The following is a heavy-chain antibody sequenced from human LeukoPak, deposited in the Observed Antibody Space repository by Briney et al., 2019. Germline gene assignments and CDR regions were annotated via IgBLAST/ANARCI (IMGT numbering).Heavy chain of an antibody. J-gene: IGHJ3*02. CDR1: GGIFSSYT. Sequence: SVKVSCKARGGIFSSYTISWVRQAPGQGLEWMGRIIPILGIANYAQKFQGRVTITADKSTSTAYMELSSLRSEDTAVYYCASAGIVAIAAFDIWGQGTMVTVSS. D-gene: IGHD5-12*01. V-gene: IGHV1-69*02. CDR2: IIPILGIA. CDR3: ASAGIVAIAAFDI.